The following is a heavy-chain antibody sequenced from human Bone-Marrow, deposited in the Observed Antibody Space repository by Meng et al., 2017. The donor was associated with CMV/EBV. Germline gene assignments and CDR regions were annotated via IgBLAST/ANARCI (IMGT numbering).Heavy chain of an antibody. CDR2: INPNSGGT. J-gene: IGHJ5*02. D-gene: IGHD6-6*01. Sequence: ASVKVSCKASGYTFTGYYMHWVRQAPGQGLEWMGWINPNSGGTNYAQKFQGRVTMTRDTSTSTVYMELSSLRSEDTAVYYCARVHTRHGQFRKSIAAQFGPWGQGTLVTVSS. CDR3: ARVHTRHGQFRKSIAAQFGP. CDR1: GYTFTGYY. V-gene: IGHV1-2*02.